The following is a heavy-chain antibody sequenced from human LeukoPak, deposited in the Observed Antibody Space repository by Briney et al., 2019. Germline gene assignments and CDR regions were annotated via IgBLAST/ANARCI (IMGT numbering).Heavy chain of an antibody. CDR1: GGSISSGDYY. V-gene: IGHV4-30-4*08. J-gene: IGHJ6*02. CDR2: IYYSGST. Sequence: SETLSLTCTVSGGSISSGDYYWSWIRQPPGKGLEWIGYIYYSGSTYYNPSLKSRVTISVDTSKNQFSLRLTSVTAADTAVYYCARDFDSGEDGMDVWGQGTTVTVSS. CDR3: ARDFDSGEDGMDV. D-gene: IGHD3-22*01.